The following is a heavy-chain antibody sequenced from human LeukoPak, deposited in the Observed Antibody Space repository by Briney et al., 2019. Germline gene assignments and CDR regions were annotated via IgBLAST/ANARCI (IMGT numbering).Heavy chain of an antibody. D-gene: IGHD6-13*01. J-gene: IGHJ4*02. CDR1: GFTFSSYA. V-gene: IGHV3-53*01. CDR3: AREGASSSFGY. Sequence: GGSLRLSCAASGFTFSSYAMSWVRQAPGKGLEWVSVLYSGGNTYHADSVKGRFTISRDNSKNTLYLQMNSLRAEDTAVYYCAREGASSSFGYWGQGTLVTVSS. CDR2: LYSGGNT.